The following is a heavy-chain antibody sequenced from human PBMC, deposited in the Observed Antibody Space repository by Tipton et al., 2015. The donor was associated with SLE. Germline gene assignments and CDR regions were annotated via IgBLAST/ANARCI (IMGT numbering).Heavy chain of an antibody. CDR3: ASGRAVAGGDYYDY. D-gene: IGHD6-19*01. J-gene: IGHJ4*02. V-gene: IGHV4-59*01. Sequence: LRLSCTVSGGSISSYYWSWIRQPPGKGLEWIGYIYYSGSTNYNPSLKSRVTISVDTSKNQFSRKLSSVTAADTAVYYCASGRAVAGGDYYDYWGQETLVPVSS. CDR1: GGSISSYY. CDR2: IYYSGST.